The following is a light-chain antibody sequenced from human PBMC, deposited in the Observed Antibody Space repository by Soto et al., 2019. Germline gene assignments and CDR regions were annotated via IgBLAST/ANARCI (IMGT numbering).Light chain of an antibody. J-gene: IGKJ3*01. CDR2: DAS. Sequence: AIQLTQSPASLSADVGDRVTITCRASQGINDDVAWFQQRPGRAPRLLIYDASNVQSGVPSRFSGSGSGAYFRLTISSLQPEDSATYYCQHYGNTPPSVTFGPGTKVDIK. CDR3: QHYGNTPPSVT. CDR1: QGINDD. V-gene: IGKV1-6*01.